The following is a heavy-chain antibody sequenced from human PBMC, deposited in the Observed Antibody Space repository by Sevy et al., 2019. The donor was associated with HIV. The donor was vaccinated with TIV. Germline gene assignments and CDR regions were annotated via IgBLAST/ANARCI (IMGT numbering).Heavy chain of an antibody. Sequence: SETLSLTCTVSGYSMSSGYYWGWIRQPPGKGLEWIGSIYHSGSTYYNPSLKSRVTISVDTSKNQFSLKLSSVTAADTAVYYCASTPMENYGDYDFDYWGQGTLVTVSS. CDR1: GYSMSSGYY. D-gene: IGHD4-17*01. J-gene: IGHJ4*02. CDR3: ASTPMENYGDYDFDY. V-gene: IGHV4-38-2*02. CDR2: IYHSGST.